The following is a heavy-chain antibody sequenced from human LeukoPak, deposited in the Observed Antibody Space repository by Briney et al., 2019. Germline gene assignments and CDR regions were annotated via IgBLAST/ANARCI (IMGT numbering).Heavy chain of an antibody. D-gene: IGHD6-13*01. CDR3: ARLIAAAGLNADY. Sequence: GGSLRLSCAASGFTFNSYGMHWVRQAPGKVLERVAVISYDGSNKYYADSVKGRFTISRDNSKNTLYPQLNSLRAEDTAVYYCARLIAAAGLNADYWGQGTLVTVSS. CDR1: GFTFNSYG. J-gene: IGHJ4*02. CDR2: ISYDGSNK. V-gene: IGHV3-30*03.